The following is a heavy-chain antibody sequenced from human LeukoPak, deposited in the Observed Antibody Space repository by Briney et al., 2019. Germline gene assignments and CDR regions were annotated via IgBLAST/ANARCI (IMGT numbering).Heavy chain of an antibody. J-gene: IGHJ4*02. CDR3: ARGGRDTIFGVVIIPFDY. Sequence: PSETLSLTCAVYGGSFSGYYWSWIRQPPGKGLEWIGEINHSGSTNYNPSLKSRVTISVDTSKNQFSLKLSSVTAADTAVYYCARGGRDTIFGVVIIPFDYWGQGTPVTVSS. CDR2: INHSGST. V-gene: IGHV4-34*01. CDR1: GGSFSGYY. D-gene: IGHD3-3*01.